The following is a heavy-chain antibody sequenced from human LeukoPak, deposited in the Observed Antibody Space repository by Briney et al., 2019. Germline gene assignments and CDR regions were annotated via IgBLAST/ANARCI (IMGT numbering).Heavy chain of an antibody. J-gene: IGHJ4*02. CDR3: ARVGDSSGSPPFDY. CDR2: ITRSSSSI. V-gene: IGHV3-48*01. Sequence: GGSLRLSCAASGFTFSSYSMNWVRQAPGKGLEWVSYITRSSSSIYYADSVKGRFTISRDNAKNSLYLQMNSLRAEDTAVYYCARVGDSSGSPPFDYWGQGTLVTVSS. CDR1: GFTFSSYS. D-gene: IGHD3-22*01.